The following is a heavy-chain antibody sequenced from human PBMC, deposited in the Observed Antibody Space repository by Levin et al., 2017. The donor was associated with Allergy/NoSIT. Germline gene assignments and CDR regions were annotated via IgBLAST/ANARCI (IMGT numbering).Heavy chain of an antibody. CDR3: ARVQVDSNEAFDY. Sequence: SGPTLVKPTQTLTLTCTFSGFSLTASQVGVGWIRQSPGKALEWLALIYWDDDERYSPSLKSRLTITTDTSNNEVVLKMTNMNPVDTGTYFCARVQVDSNEAFDYWGQGTQVTVSS. CDR2: IYWDDDE. J-gene: IGHJ4*02. V-gene: IGHV2-5*02. D-gene: IGHD2-8*01. CDR1: GFSLTASQVG.